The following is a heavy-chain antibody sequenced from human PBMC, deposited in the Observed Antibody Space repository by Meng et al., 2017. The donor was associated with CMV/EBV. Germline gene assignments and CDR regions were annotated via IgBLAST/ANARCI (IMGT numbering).Heavy chain of an antibody. CDR3: ARDLRVVLGQYNWLDP. Sequence: GESLKISCAASGFTFSSYSMNWVRQAPGKGLEWVSSISSSSSYIYYADSVKGRFTISRDNAKNSLYLQMNSLRAEDTAVYYCARDLRVVLGQYNWLDPWGQGTLVTVSS. J-gene: IGHJ5*02. D-gene: IGHD3-16*01. CDR2: ISSSSSYI. V-gene: IGHV3-21*01. CDR1: GFTFSSYS.